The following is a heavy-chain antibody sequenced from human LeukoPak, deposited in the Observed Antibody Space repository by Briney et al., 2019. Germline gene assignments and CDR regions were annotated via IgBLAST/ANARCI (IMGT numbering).Heavy chain of an antibody. CDR2: IYPGDSDT. Sequence: GESLKISCKGSGYSFTSYWIGWVRQMPGKGLEWMGIIYPGDSDTRYSPSFQGQVTISADKSISTAYLQRSSLKASDTVMYYCARRGERYYDSSGYYPGVNFDYWGQGTLVTVSS. CDR3: ARRGERYYDSSGYYPGVNFDY. CDR1: GYSFTSYW. V-gene: IGHV5-51*01. D-gene: IGHD3-22*01. J-gene: IGHJ4*02.